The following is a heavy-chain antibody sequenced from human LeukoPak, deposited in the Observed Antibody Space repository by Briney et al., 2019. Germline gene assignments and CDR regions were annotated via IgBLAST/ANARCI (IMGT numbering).Heavy chain of an antibody. CDR2: MNPNSGNT. Sequence: ASVKVSCKASGYTFTSYDINWVRQATGQGLEWMGWMNPNSGNTGYAQKFRGRVTMTRNTSISTAYMELSSLRPEDTAVYYCARGIFYGGAPVSGWGQGTLVTVSS. CDR3: ARGIFYGGAPVSG. D-gene: IGHD3-9*01. V-gene: IGHV1-8*01. CDR1: GYTFTSYD. J-gene: IGHJ4*02.